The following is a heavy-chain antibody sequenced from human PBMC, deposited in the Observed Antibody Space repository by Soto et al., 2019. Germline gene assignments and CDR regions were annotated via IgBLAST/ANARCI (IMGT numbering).Heavy chain of an antibody. CDR2: IYYSGST. CDR3: ARRGDGYNYYYYGMDV. CDR1: GGSISSSSYY. D-gene: IGHD5-12*01. V-gene: IGHV4-39*01. J-gene: IGHJ6*02. Sequence: SETLSLTCTVSGGSISSSSYYWGWIRQPPGKGLEWIGSIYYSGSTYYNPSLKSRVTISVDTSKNQFSMKLSSVTAADTAVYYCARRGDGYNYYYYGMDVWGQGTTVTVSS.